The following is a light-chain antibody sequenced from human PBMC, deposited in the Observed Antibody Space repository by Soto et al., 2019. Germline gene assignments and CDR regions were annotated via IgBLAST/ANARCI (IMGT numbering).Light chain of an antibody. CDR3: QQYNTYFT. Sequence: IQMTKSPSPLSASVGDRVTITGRASQNINIWLAWYQQKPGEAPKLLMYKASSLESGVPSRFSGSGSGTDLTLTISSLKHDDLATDYCQQYNTYFTFGQGTKVEIK. J-gene: IGKJ1*01. CDR1: QNINIW. V-gene: IGKV1-5*03. CDR2: KAS.